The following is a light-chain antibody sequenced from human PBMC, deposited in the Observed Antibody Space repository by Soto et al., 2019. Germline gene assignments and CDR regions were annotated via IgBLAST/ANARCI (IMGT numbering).Light chain of an antibody. CDR3: QQYNDWPPT. Sequence: EIVMTQSPATLSASPGERATLSCRASQSVRSNLAWYQQKPGQAPRLHIYGASTRATGIPARFSGSGSGTEFTLSIGSLQSEDFAVYYCQQYNDWPPTFGQGTKVEIK. CDR1: QSVRSN. V-gene: IGKV3-15*01. J-gene: IGKJ1*01. CDR2: GAS.